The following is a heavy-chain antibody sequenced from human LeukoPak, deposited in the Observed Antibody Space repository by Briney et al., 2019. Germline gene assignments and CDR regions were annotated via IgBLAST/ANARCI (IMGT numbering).Heavy chain of an antibody. CDR1: GYTFTGYY. V-gene: IGHV1-2*02. Sequence: GASVKVSCKASGYTFTGYYMHWVRQAPGQGLEWMGWINPNSGGTNYAQKFQGRVTMTRDMSISAAYMELSRLRSDDTAVYYCARDKELFTTVTTARNYYYYYGMDVWGQGTTVTVSS. D-gene: IGHD4-17*01. CDR2: INPNSGGT. J-gene: IGHJ6*02. CDR3: ARDKELFTTVTTARNYYYYYGMDV.